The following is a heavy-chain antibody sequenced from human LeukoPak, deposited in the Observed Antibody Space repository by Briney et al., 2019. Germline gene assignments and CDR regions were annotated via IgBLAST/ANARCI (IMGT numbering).Heavy chain of an antibody. Sequence: GGSLRLSCAASGFTFSSYAMHWVRQAPGKGLEWVAVISYDGSNKYYADSVKGRFTISRDNSKNTLYLQMNSLRAEDTAVYYCARDRFRIAVAGIFDYWGQGTLVTASS. V-gene: IGHV3-30-3*01. D-gene: IGHD6-19*01. CDR3: ARDRFRIAVAGIFDY. CDR2: ISYDGSNK. CDR1: GFTFSSYA. J-gene: IGHJ4*02.